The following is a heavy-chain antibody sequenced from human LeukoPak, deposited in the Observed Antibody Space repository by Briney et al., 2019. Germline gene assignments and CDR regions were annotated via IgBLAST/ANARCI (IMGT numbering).Heavy chain of an antibody. J-gene: IGHJ4*02. CDR1: GFTFSSYA. Sequence: PGGSLRLSCAASGFTFSSYAMSWVRQAPGKGLEWVSSLSGSGGSTYYADSVKGRFTISRDNPKNTLYLQMNSLRAEDTAVYYPSKNHGFWSGFLQDYFDYWGQGTLVTVSS. D-gene: IGHD3-3*01. CDR3: SKNHGFWSGFLQDYFDY. V-gene: IGHV3-23*01. CDR2: LSGSGGST.